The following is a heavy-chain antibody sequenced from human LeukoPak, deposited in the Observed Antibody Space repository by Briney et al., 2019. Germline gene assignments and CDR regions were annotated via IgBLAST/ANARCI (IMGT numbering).Heavy chain of an antibody. CDR1: GYSFTSYY. D-gene: IGHD7-27*01. J-gene: IGHJ4*02. CDR2: INPSSGGT. Sequence: GASVKVSCKASGYSFTSYYIHWVRQAPGQGLEWMGRINPSSGGTNYAQKFQGRVTMTRDTSITTAYMGLSSLRSDDTAVYCCARETGGSFEYFDYWGQGTLVTVSS. V-gene: IGHV1-2*06. CDR3: ARETGGSFEYFDY.